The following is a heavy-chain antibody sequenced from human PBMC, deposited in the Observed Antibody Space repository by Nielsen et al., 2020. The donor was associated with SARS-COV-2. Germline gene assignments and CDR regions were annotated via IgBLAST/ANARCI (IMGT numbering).Heavy chain of an antibody. V-gene: IGHV1-3*01. D-gene: IGHD5-12*01. CDR2: INAGNGNT. CDR3: ARDLGGYHIDYGMDV. Sequence: ASVKVSCKASGYTFTSYAMHWVRQAPGQRLEWMGWINAGNGNTKYSQKFQGRVTITRVTSASTAYMELSSLRSEDTAVYYCARDLGGYHIDYGMDVWGQGTTVTVSS. J-gene: IGHJ6*02. CDR1: GYTFTSYA.